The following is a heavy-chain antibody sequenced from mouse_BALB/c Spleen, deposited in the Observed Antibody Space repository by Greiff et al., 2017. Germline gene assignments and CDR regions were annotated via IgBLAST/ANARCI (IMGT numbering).Heavy chain of an antibody. CDR3: ARGNDYPDY. Sequence: DVMLVESGGGLVQPGGSRKLSCAASGFTFSSFGMHWVRQAPEKGLEWVAYISSGSSTIYYPDSVKGRFTISRDNAKNNLYLQMSSLKSEDTAMYYCARGNDYPDYWGQGTTLTVSS. V-gene: IGHV5-17*03. D-gene: IGHD2-4*01. J-gene: IGHJ2*01. CDR2: ISSGSSTI. CDR1: GFTFSSFG.